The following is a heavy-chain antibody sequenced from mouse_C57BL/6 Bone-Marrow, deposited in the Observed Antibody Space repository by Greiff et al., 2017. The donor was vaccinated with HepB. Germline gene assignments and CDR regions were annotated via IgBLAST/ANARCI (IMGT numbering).Heavy chain of an antibody. J-gene: IGHJ1*03. CDR1: GFTFSSYA. V-gene: IGHV5-4*01. CDR2: ISDGGSYT. CDR3: ARVYYDN. Sequence: EVQGVESGGGLVKPGGSLKLSCAASGFTFSSYAMSWVRQTPEKRLEWVATISDGGSYTYYPDNVKGRFTISRDNAKNNLYLQMSHLKSEDTAMYYCARVYYDNWGTGTTVTVSS. D-gene: IGHD2-4*01.